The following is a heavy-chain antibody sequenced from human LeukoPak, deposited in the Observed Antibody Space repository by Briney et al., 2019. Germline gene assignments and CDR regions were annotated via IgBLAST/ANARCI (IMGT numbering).Heavy chain of an antibody. D-gene: IGHD3-22*01. CDR3: ARVLSADSPGFQH. CDR2: IDSDGSGT. CDR1: GYTFSSFW. J-gene: IGHJ1*01. V-gene: IGHV3-74*01. Sequence: GGSLRLSCAASGYTFSSFWIHWVRQAPGKGLEWVARIDSDGSGTRYADSVKGRFTISRENAKNTLYLQMNSLRAEDTAVYYCARVLSADSPGFQHWGQGTLVTVSS.